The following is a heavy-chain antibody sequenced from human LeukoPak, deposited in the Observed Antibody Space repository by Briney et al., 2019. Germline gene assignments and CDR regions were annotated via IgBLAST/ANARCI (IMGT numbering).Heavy chain of an antibody. CDR2: ILYDGSNK. D-gene: IGHD3-22*01. Sequence: PGRSLRLSCAASGFTFSSYGMHWVRQAPGKGLEWVAVILYDGSNKYYADSVKGRFTISRDNSKNTLYLQMNSLRAEDTAVYYCAKSHNYYDSSGYYLWGQGTLVTVSS. CDR3: AKSHNYYDSSGYYL. CDR1: GFTFSSYG. V-gene: IGHV3-30*18. J-gene: IGHJ5*02.